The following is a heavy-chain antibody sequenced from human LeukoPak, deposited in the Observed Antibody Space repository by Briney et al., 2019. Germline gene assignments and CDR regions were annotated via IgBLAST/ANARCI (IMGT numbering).Heavy chain of an antibody. V-gene: IGHV3-9*03. CDR1: GFTFDDYA. D-gene: IGHD4-11*01. CDR2: ISWNSGSI. CDR3: AKDIGADFTVTMDY. J-gene: IGHJ4*02. Sequence: GGSLRLSCAASGFTFDDYAMHWVRQAPGKGLEWVSGISWNSGSIGYADSVKGRFTISRDNAKNSLYLQMNSLRAEDMALYYCAKDIGADFTVTMDYWGQGTLVTVSS.